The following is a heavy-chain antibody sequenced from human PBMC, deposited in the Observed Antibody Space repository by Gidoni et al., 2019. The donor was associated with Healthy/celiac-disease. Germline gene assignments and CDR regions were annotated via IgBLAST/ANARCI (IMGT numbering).Heavy chain of an antibody. J-gene: IGHJ5*02. D-gene: IGHD3-22*01. Sequence: HVQLVQSGSEVQKPGSSVQVSCQASGYTFTGSYIHWVRQAPGQGLEWKGWINPNSGGTNYAQKFQGWVTRTRDTSISTAYMELSRLRSDDTAVYYCARALDPTYYYDSSGYNWFDPWGQGTLVTVSS. CDR3: ARALDPTYYYDSSGYNWFDP. CDR2: INPNSGGT. CDR1: GYTFTGSY. V-gene: IGHV1-2*04.